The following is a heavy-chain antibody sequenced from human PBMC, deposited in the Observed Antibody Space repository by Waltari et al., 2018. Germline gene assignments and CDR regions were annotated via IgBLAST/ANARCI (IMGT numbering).Heavy chain of an antibody. J-gene: IGHJ4*01. V-gene: IGHV3-13*01. CDR1: GFALSSYD. CDR2: IGTADDT. D-gene: IGHD4-17*01. CDR3: ARGGTVTDFDY. Sequence: EVQLVESGGGLVQPGGSLRLSCAASGFALSSYDMHWVHQATGKGLEWVSSIGTADDTYHSGSVKGRFTISRENAKNSLHLQMNALRAEDTAVYYCARGGTVTDFDYWGHGTLVIVSS.